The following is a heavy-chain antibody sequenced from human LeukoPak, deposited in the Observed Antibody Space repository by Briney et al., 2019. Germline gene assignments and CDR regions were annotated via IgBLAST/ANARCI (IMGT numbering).Heavy chain of an antibody. J-gene: IGHJ4*02. CDR3: ARDRYGDYFDY. Sequence: PSETLSLTCTVSGGSISSYYWSWIRQPPGKELEWIGYIYYSGSTNYNPSLKSRVTISVDTSKNQFSLKLSSVTAADTAVYYCARDRYGDYFDYWGQGTLVTVSS. CDR1: GGSISSYY. V-gene: IGHV4-59*01. D-gene: IGHD4-17*01. CDR2: IYYSGST.